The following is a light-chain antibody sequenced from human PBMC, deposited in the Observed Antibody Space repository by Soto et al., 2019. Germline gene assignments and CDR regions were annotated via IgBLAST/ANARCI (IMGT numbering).Light chain of an antibody. Sequence: VVLTQSPATLSLSPGERATLSSRAKQSVSDKLAWYQQRPGEGPRLLIYGASTRATGIPARFSGSGSGTEFTLTISSLQSEDFAVYYCQQYKNWPHTFGQGTKVDIK. CDR3: QQYKNWPHT. CDR1: QSVSDK. CDR2: GAS. J-gene: IGKJ1*01. V-gene: IGKV3-15*01.